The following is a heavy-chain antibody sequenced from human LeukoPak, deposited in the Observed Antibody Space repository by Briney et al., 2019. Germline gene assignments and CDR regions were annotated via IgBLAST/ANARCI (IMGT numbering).Heavy chain of an antibody. J-gene: IGHJ4*02. CDR3: ARRGYSYEDDY. CDR1: GYSFTSYW. V-gene: IGHV5-51*01. D-gene: IGHD5-18*01. Sequence: GESLKISCKGSGYSFTSYWIAWVRQMPGKGLEWMGIVYPGDSDTRYSPSFQGQVTISADKSISTAYLQWSSLKASDTAIYYCARRGYSYEDDYWGQGTLVTVSS. CDR2: VYPGDSDT.